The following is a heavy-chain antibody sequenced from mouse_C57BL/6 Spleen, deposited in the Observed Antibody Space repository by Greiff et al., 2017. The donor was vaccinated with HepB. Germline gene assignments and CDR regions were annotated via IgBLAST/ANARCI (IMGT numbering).Heavy chain of an antibody. V-gene: IGHV5-9-1*02. D-gene: IGHD2-1*01. J-gene: IGHJ4*01. CDR1: GFTFSSYA. Sequence: EVKLVESGEGLVKPGGSLKLSCAASGFTFSSYAMSWVRQTPEKRLEWVAYLSSGGDYIYYADTVKGRFTISRDNARNTLYLQMCSLKSEDTAMYYCTSDLLMGYYSMDYWGQGTSVTVSS. CDR2: LSSGGDYI. CDR3: TSDLLMGYYSMDY.